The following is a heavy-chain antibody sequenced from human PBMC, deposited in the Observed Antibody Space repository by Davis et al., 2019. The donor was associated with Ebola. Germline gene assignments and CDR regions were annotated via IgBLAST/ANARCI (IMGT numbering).Heavy chain of an antibody. Sequence: SVKVSCKASGGTFSSYAISWVRQAPGQGLEWMGGIIPIFGTANYAQKFQGRVTITADESTSTAYMELSSLRSEDTAVYYCARSFDCSSTSCYLDYWGQGTLVTVSS. D-gene: IGHD2-2*01. V-gene: IGHV1-69*13. J-gene: IGHJ4*02. CDR3: ARSFDCSSTSCYLDY. CDR2: IIPIFGTA. CDR1: GGTFSSYA.